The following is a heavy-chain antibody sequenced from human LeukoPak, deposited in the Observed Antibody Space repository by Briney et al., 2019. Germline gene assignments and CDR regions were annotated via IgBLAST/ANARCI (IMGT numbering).Heavy chain of an antibody. J-gene: IGHJ4*02. CDR1: GYTFFTYW. V-gene: IGHV5-51*01. CDR2: IYPGDSDT. D-gene: IGHD2-2*01. CDR3: ARQSMEAVDY. Sequence: GESLKISCKGSGYTFFTYWIGWVRQMPGKGLEWMGIIYPGDSDTRYSPSFQGQVTISADKSISTAYLQWSSLKASDTAMYYCARQSMEAVDYWGQGTLVTVSS.